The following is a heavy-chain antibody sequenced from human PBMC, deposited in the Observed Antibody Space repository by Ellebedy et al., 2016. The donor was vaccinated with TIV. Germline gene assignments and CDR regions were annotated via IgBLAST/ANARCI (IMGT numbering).Heavy chain of an antibody. D-gene: IGHD3-3*02. CDR2: FGGRSTTT. J-gene: IGHJ3*02. CDR3: AKISPTHRGAFDI. Sequence: GGSLRLXXEASGFTFSSYAMSWLRQAPGKGLEWVSVFGGRSTTTYYADSVEGRFTISRDNSKNTLFLQMNSLRGDATARYYCAKISPTHRGAFDIWGQGTMVTVSS. CDR1: GFTFSSYA. V-gene: IGHV3-23*01.